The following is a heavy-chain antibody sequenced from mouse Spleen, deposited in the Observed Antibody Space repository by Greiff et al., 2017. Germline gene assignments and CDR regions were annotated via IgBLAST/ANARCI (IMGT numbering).Heavy chain of an antibody. Sequence: DVKLVESGGGLVQPGGSLKLSCAASGFTFSSYGMSWVRQTPDKRLELVATINSNGGSTYYPDTVTDRFTISRDNAKNTLYLQMSSLRSEDTALYYCARHVYDYPYYAMDYWGQGTSVTVSS. J-gene: IGHJ4*01. CDR2: INSNGGST. CDR1: GFTFSSYG. D-gene: IGHD2-4*01. V-gene: IGHV5-6-3*01. CDR3: ARHVYDYPYYAMDY.